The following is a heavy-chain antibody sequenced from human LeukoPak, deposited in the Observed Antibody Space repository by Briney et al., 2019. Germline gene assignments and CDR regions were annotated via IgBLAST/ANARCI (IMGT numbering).Heavy chain of an antibody. CDR3: ARGSDSVAFDI. J-gene: IGHJ3*02. CDR2: IYYSGST. V-gene: IGHV4-61*02. CDR1: GGSISSGSYY. D-gene: IGHD2-15*01. Sequence: SQTLSLTCTVSGGSISSGSYYWSWIRQPAGKGLEWIGSIYYSGSTYYNPSLKSRVPISVDTSKNQFSLKLSSVTAADTAVYYCARGSDSVAFDIWGQGTMVTVSS.